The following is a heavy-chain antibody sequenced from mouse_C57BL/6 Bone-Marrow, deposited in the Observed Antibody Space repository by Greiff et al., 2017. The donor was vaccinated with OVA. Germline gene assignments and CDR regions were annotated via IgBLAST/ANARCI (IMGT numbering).Heavy chain of an antibody. J-gene: IGHJ2*01. CDR2: IYPRSGNT. CDR1: GYTFTSYG. V-gene: IGHV1-81*01. CDR3: ARGAYYSNVGPLDD. Sequence: QVQLKESGAELARPGASVKLSCKASGYTFTSYGISWVKQRTGQGLEWIGEIYPRSGNTYYNEKFKGKATLTADKSSSTAYMELRSLTSEGSAVCFCARGAYYSNVGPLDDWGQGTTLTVSS. D-gene: IGHD2-5*01.